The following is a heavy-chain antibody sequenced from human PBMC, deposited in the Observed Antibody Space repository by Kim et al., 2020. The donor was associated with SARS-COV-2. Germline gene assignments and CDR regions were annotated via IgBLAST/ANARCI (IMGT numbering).Heavy chain of an antibody. D-gene: IGHD4-17*01. J-gene: IGHJ5*02. CDR1: GFTFDDYA. V-gene: IGHV3-9*01. Sequence: GGSLRLSCAASGFTFDDYAMHWVRQAPGKGLEWVSGISWNSGSIGYADSVKGRFTISRDNAKNSLYLQMNSLRAEDTALYYCAKEGDHGTTYGDYVGTGWFDPWGQGTLVTVSS. CDR3: AKEGDHGTTYGDYVGTGWFDP. CDR2: ISWNSGSI.